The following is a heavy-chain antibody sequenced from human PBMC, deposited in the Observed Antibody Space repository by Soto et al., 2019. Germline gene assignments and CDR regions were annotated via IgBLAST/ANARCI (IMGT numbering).Heavy chain of an antibody. J-gene: IGHJ5*02. CDR3: AKSSFTNLITDP. CDR2: ISYDGSNK. CDR1: GFTFGSYG. D-gene: IGHD2-2*01. Sequence: PGGSLRLSCAASGFTFGSYGMHWVRQAPGKGLEWVAVISYDGSNKYYADSVKGRFTISRDNSKNTLYLQMNSLRAEDTAVYYCAKSSFTNLITDPWGQGTLVTVSS. V-gene: IGHV3-30*18.